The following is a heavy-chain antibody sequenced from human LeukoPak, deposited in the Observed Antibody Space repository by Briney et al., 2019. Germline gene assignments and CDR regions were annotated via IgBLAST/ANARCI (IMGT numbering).Heavy chain of an antibody. D-gene: IGHD3-10*01. Sequence: SETLSLTCTVSGGSISSGGYYWSWIRQHPGKGLEWIGYIYYSGSTYYNPSLKSRVTISVDTSKNQFSLELSSVTAADTAVYYCARDKPYGSGSYIDYWGQGTLVTVSS. CDR1: GGSISSGGYY. CDR2: IYYSGST. V-gene: IGHV4-31*03. CDR3: ARDKPYGSGSYIDY. J-gene: IGHJ4*02.